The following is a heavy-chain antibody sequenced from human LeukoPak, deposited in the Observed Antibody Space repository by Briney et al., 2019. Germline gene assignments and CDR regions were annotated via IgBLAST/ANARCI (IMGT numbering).Heavy chain of an antibody. Sequence: PGGSLRLSCAASGFTFSSYALHWVRQAPGKGLEWVALISFGGSNKYYADSVKGRFTISRDNSKNTLYLQMNRPRAEDTAVYCCARDPDSSGYSTGAFDIWGQGTMVTVSS. CDR1: GFTFSSYA. V-gene: IGHV3-30-3*01. J-gene: IGHJ3*02. CDR3: ARDPDSSGYSTGAFDI. CDR2: ISFGGSNK. D-gene: IGHD3-22*01.